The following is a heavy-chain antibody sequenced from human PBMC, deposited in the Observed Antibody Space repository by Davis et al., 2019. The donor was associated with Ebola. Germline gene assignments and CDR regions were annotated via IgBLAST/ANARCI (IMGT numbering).Heavy chain of an antibody. V-gene: IGHV3-23*01. CDR2: ISGSGDKT. CDR1: GFTFSTYA. CDR3: VQGTTSCHV. D-gene: IGHD2-2*01. Sequence: PGGSLRLSCSASGFTFSTYAMSWVRQAPGRGLEWVSGISGSGDKTYYADAVKGRFTISRDNTKNTLYLQMNSLRVEDTALYYCVQGTTSCHVWGQGTLVTVSS. J-gene: IGHJ4*02.